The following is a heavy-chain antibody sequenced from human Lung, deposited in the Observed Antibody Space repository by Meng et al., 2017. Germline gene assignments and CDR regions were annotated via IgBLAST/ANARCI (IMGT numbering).Heavy chain of an antibody. V-gene: IGHV4-34*02. D-gene: IGHD6-19*01. CDR3: VRRTYSSGWYFDY. J-gene: IGHJ4*02. CDR1: GGSFSGYY. Sequence: QVQPQPWGEGLLKPSEPLSLTCAVYGGSFSGYYWSWIRQPPGKGLEWIGEIIDSGSTNYNPSLKSRVTISVDTSKNQFSLRVTSVTAADRAVYYCVRRTYSSGWYFDYWGQGTLVTVSS. CDR2: IIDSGST.